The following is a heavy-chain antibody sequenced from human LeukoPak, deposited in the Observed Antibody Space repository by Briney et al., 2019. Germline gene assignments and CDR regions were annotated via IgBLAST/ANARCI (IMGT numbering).Heavy chain of an antibody. CDR2: IYYSGST. Sequence: RSSETLSLTCTVSGGSISSSSYYWGWIRQPPGKGLEWIGSIYYSGSTYYNPSLKSRVTISVDTSKNQFSLKLSSVTAADTAVYYCARHGYCSSTSCYPDYWGQGILVTVSS. D-gene: IGHD2-2*03. CDR3: ARHGYCSSTSCYPDY. CDR1: GGSISSSSYY. J-gene: IGHJ4*02. V-gene: IGHV4-39*01.